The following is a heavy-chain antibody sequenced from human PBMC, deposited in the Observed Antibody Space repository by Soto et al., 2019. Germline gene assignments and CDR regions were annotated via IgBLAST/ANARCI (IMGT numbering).Heavy chain of an antibody. J-gene: IGHJ4*02. CDR2: IIPVLGIA. V-gene: IGHV1-69*02. CDR1: GGTFSTYT. D-gene: IGHD1-26*01. CDR3: AMPDNPKIDPGSAFFAY. Sequence: QVHLVQSGAEVKQPGSSVKVSCKASGGTFSTYTITWLRQAPGQGPEWMGRIIPVLGIANYAQKFQGRITITADKSTRPAYMEPSSLTSEATAVFYRAMPDNPKIDPGSAFFAYWGQGPLVTVSS.